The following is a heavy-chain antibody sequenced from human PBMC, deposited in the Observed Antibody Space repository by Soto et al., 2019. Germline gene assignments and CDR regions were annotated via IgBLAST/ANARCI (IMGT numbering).Heavy chain of an antibody. J-gene: IGHJ4*02. CDR3: ANVFRSSSSMDY. Sequence: GGSLRLSCAASGFTFSSYAMSWVRQAPGKGLEWVSAISGSGGSTYYADSVKGRFTISRDNSKNTLYLQRNSLRAEDTAVYYCANVFRSSSSMDYWGQGTLVTVSS. CDR2: ISGSGGST. D-gene: IGHD6-6*01. V-gene: IGHV3-23*01. CDR1: GFTFSSYA.